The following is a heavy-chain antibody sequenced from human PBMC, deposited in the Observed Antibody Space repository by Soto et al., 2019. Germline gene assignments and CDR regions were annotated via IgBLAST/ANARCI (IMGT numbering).Heavy chain of an antibody. CDR1: GFTLGEYA. Sequence: GGSLRLSXTASGFTLGEYAMGWVRQAPGKGLEWVGFIRSKAYGGTTEYAASVKGRFTISRDDSKSIAYLQMNSLKTEDTAVYYCSGYYFYYYGMDVWGQGTTVTVS. CDR3: SGYYFYYYGMDV. CDR2: IRSKAYGGTT. J-gene: IGHJ6*02. V-gene: IGHV3-49*04.